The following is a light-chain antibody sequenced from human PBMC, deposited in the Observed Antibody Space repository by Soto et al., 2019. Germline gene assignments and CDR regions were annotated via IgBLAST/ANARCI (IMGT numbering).Light chain of an antibody. J-gene: IGLJ3*02. CDR1: SSDVGGYKY. V-gene: IGLV2-11*01. CDR3: CSYAGTYTWV. CDR2: DVS. Sequence: QSALTQPRSVSGSPGQSVTISFTGTSSDVGGYKYVSWYQQHPGKAPKLMIYDVSKRPSGVPDRFSGSKSGNTASLTISGLQGEDEADYYCCSYAGTYTWVFGGGTKLTVL.